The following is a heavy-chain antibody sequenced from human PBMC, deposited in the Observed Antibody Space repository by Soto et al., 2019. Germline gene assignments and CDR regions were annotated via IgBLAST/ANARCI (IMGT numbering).Heavy chain of an antibody. CDR2: ISGSGGST. CDR3: AKWDIVEVVAGTYFQH. V-gene: IGHV3-23*01. CDR1: GFTFSSYA. J-gene: IGHJ1*01. D-gene: IGHD2-15*01. Sequence: EVQLLESGGGLVQPGGSLRLSCAASGFTFSSYAMSWVRQAPGKGLEWVSAISGSGGSTYYADSVKGRFTISRDNTKKELYVQTNVLRAEDTAVYYCAKWDIVEVVAGTYFQHWGQGNLVTVSA.